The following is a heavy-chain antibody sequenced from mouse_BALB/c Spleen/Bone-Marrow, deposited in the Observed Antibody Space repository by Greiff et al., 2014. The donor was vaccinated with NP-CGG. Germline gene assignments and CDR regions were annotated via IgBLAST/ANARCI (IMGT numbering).Heavy chain of an antibody. V-gene: IGHV1-80*01. D-gene: IGHD2-3*01. CDR2: IYPGDGDT. J-gene: IGHJ4*01. CDR3: ARLDGYYPYYAMDY. Sequence: VQLQQSGAELVRPGSSVKISCKASGYAFSSYWMNWVKQRPGQGLEWIGQIYPGDGDTNYNGKFKGKATLTADKSSSTAYMQXXXLXXXDSAVYFCARLDGYYPYYAMDYWGQGTSVTVSS. CDR1: GYAFSSYW.